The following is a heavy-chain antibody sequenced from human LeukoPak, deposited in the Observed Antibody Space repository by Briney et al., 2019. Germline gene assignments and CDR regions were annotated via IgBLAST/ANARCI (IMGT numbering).Heavy chain of an antibody. CDR1: GFTFSDYY. CDR2: IYSGGST. Sequence: GGSLRLSCAASGFTFSDYYMSWIRQAPGKGLEWVSIIYSGGSTYYADSVKGRFTISRDNSKNTLYLQMNSLRAEDTAVYYCAEGGSYNRGAFDIWGQGTMVTVSS. CDR3: AEGGSYNRGAFDI. J-gene: IGHJ3*02. V-gene: IGHV3-53*01. D-gene: IGHD1-26*01.